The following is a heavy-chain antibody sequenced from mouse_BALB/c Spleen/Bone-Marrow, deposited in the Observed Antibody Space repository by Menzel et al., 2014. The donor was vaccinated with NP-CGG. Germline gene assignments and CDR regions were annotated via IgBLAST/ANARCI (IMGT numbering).Heavy chain of an antibody. Sequence: EVQGVESGGGLVQPGGSLRLSCAPSGFTFTDYYMSWVRQPPGKALVWLGFIRNKANGYTTEYSASVKGRFTISRDNSQSILYLQMNTLRAEDSATYYCARDRGLTYFDYWGQGTTLTVSS. D-gene: IGHD2-4*01. J-gene: IGHJ2*01. CDR1: GFTFTDYY. CDR2: IRNKANGYTT. V-gene: IGHV7-3*02. CDR3: ARDRGLTYFDY.